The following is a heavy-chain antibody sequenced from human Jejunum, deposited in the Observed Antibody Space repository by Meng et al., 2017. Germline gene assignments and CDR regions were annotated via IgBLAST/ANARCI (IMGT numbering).Heavy chain of an antibody. CDR2: MYFSGST. V-gene: IGHV4-61*01. D-gene: IGHD6-13*01. CDR3: ARGGFFEAAAANLIDS. CDR1: GGSGNSGSYY. J-gene: IGHJ4*02. Sequence: QVRLEEVDPGLRRPSETLSLTCITSGGSGNSGSYYWSWMRQPPGKGLEWIGYMYFSGSTNYNASLKSRVTISVDTSKNQFSLKLSSVTAADTAVYYCARGGFFEAAAANLIDSWGQGTLVTVSS.